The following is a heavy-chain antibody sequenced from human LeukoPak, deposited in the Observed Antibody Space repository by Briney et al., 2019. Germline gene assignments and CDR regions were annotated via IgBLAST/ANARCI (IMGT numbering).Heavy chain of an antibody. CDR1: GFTVSSNY. J-gene: IGHJ4*02. D-gene: IGHD2-15*01. CDR2: ISGSGGGT. CDR3: AKSDCSGGNCYSLDY. V-gene: IGHV3-23*01. Sequence: QPGGSLRLPCAASGFTVSSNYMSWVRQAPGKGLEWVSAISGSGGGTYYADSVKGRITISRDNSKNTLYLQMNSLRAEDTAVYYCAKSDCSGGNCYSLDYWGQGTLVAVSS.